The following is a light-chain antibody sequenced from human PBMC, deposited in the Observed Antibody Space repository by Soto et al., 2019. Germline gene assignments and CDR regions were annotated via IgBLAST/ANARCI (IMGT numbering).Light chain of an antibody. Sequence: DIQMTQSPASLSASLGDRVTITCRASQGIRHYLAFYQQKPGKVPKLLIYEASNLQSGVPSRFRGGGSGTVFTHTSSSLQPEDVATYYCQNFDSAPQTFGQGTKVDIK. V-gene: IGKV1-27*01. CDR2: EAS. CDR3: QNFDSAPQT. J-gene: IGKJ1*01. CDR1: QGIRHY.